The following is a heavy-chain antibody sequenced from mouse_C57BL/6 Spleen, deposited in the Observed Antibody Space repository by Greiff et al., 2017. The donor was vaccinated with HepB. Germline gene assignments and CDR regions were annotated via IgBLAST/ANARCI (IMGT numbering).Heavy chain of an antibody. V-gene: IGHV7-3*01. CDR1: GFTFPDYY. Sequence: EVKLVESGGGLVQPGGSLSLSCAASGFTFPDYYMSWVRQPPGKALEWLGFIRNKANGYTTEYSASVKGRFTISRDNSQSILYLQMNALRAEDSATYYCARYYYGSSYYYAMDYWGQGTSVTVSS. CDR2: IRNKANGYTT. D-gene: IGHD1-1*01. J-gene: IGHJ4*01. CDR3: ARYYYGSSYYYAMDY.